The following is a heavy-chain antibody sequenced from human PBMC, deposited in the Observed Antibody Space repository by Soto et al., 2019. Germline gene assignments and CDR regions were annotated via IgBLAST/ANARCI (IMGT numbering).Heavy chain of an antibody. CDR2: ISGSGGST. CDR3: AKGYSPSSSWYISTYYYDSSGYYSATSAAFDI. Sequence: GGSLRLSCAASGFTFSSYAMSWVRQAPGKGLEWVSAISGSGGSTYYADSVKGRFTISRDNSKNTLYLQMNSLRAEDTAVYYCAKGYSPSSSWYISTYYYDSSGYYSATSAAFDIWGQGTTVPVSS. J-gene: IGHJ3*02. D-gene: IGHD3-22*01. V-gene: IGHV3-23*01. CDR1: GFTFSSYA.